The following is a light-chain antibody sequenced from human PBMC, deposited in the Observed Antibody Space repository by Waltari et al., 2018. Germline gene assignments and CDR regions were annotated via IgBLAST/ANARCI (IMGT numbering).Light chain of an antibody. CDR2: DVS. J-gene: IGLJ3*02. V-gene: IGLV2-8*01. CDR1: TSPVGNYKY. CDR3: SSYAGSNNRV. Sequence: QSALTQPPSASGSPGQSVTISCTGPTSPVGNYKYVPWSQQHPGKAPKLLISDVSQRPSGVPDRFSGSKSGNTASLTVSGLQAEDEADYYCSSYAGSNNRVFGGGTKLTVL.